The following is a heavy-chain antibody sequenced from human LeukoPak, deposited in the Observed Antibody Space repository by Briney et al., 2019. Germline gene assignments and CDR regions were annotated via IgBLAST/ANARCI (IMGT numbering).Heavy chain of an antibody. D-gene: IGHD6-19*01. CDR2: IYYTGST. Sequence: SETLSLTCTVSGGSISSPSYYWGWIRQPPGKGLEWIGSIYYTGSTYYNPSLKSRVTISVDTSQNQFSRKLSSVTAADTAVYYCATPGSGWLDYWGQGTLVTVSS. J-gene: IGHJ4*02. CDR3: ATPGSGWLDY. V-gene: IGHV4-39*01. CDR1: GGSISSPSYY.